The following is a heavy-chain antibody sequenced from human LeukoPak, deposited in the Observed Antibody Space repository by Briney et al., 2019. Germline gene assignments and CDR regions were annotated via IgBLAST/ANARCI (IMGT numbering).Heavy chain of an antibody. V-gene: IGHV3-23*01. CDR3: AKEEQQLVKKNWFDP. CDR1: GFTFSSYA. D-gene: IGHD6-13*01. CDR2: ISGSGGST. J-gene: IGHJ5*02. Sequence: GGSLRLSCAASGFTFSSYAMSWVRQAPGKGLEWVSAISGSGGSTYYADSVKGRFTISRDNSKDTLHLQMNSLRAEDTAVYYCAKEEQQLVKKNWFDPWGQGTLVTVSS.